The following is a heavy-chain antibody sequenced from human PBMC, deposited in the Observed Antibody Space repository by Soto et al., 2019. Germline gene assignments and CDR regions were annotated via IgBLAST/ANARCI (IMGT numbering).Heavy chain of an antibody. V-gene: IGHV3-48*01. D-gene: IGHD2-15*01. CDR2: ISSSSSTI. CDR1: GFTFSSYS. J-gene: IGHJ4*02. Sequence: EVQLVESGGGLVQPGGSLRLSWAASGFTFSSYSMNWVGQAPGKGLGWVSYISSSSSTIYYADSVKGRFTISRDNAKNSLWLQMNSLRAEDTAVYYCASGYCSGSSCYSGILGYWGQGTLVTVSS. CDR3: ASGYCSGSSCYSGILGY.